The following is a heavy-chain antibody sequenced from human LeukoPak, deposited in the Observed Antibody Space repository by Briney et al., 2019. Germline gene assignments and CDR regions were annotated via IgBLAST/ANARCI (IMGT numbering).Heavy chain of an antibody. V-gene: IGHV3-9*01. CDR1: GFTFVVYA. CDR3: AKPANDYDSFFDY. Sequence: SLGLSCAASGFTFVVYAMHWVRQAPGRGRGWVSGISWNSGSIGYADSVKGRFTISRDNAKNSLYLQMNSLRAEDTAVYYCAKPANDYDSFFDYWGQGTLVTVSS. CDR2: ISWNSGSI. D-gene: IGHD3-3*01. J-gene: IGHJ4*02.